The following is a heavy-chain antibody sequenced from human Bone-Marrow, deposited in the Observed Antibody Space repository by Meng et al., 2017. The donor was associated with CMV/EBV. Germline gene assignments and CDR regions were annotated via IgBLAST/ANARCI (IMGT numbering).Heavy chain of an antibody. Sequence: GESLKISCADSGFTFNSYVMSWVRQAPGKGLEWVSAISGSGGSTYYADSVKGRFTISRDNSKNTLYLQMNSLRAEDTAVYYCAKGGVPAAIPDYYYYYGMDVWGQGTTVTVSS. J-gene: IGHJ6*02. CDR2: ISGSGGST. D-gene: IGHD2-2*01. CDR3: AKGGVPAAIPDYYYYYGMDV. V-gene: IGHV3-23*01. CDR1: GFTFNSYV.